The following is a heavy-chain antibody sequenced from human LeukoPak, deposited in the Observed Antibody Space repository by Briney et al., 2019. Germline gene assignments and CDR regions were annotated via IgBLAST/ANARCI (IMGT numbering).Heavy chain of an antibody. CDR1: GGTFSSYA. CDR2: IIPIFGTA. V-gene: IGHV1-69*05. Sequence: GASVKVSCKASGGTFSSYAISWVRQAPGQGLEWMGGIIPIFGTANYAQKFQGRVTITTDESTSTAYMELSSLRSEDTAVYYCASKIAAAGNPGYYYYHMDVWGKGTTVTVSS. D-gene: IGHD6-13*01. J-gene: IGHJ6*03. CDR3: ASKIAAAGNPGYYYYHMDV.